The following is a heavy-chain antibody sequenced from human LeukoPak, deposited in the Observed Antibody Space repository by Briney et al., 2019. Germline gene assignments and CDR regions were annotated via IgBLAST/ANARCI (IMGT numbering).Heavy chain of an antibody. CDR1: GGSISSGSYY. V-gene: IGHV4-61*02. D-gene: IGHD3-22*01. CDR2: IYTSGST. J-gene: IGHJ3*02. CDR3: ARDLRDSSGYYRDAFDI. Sequence: PSQTLSLTCTVSGGSISSGSYYWSWIRQPAGKGLEWIGRIYTSGSTNYNPSLKSRVTISVDTSKNRFSLKLSSVTAADTAVYYCARDLRDSSGYYRDAFDIWGQGTMVTVSS.